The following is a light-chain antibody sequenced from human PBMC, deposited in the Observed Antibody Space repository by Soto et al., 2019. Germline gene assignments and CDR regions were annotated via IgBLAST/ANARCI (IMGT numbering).Light chain of an antibody. CDR1: QSVSSSSY. J-gene: IGKJ1*01. Sequence: EIVLTQSPGTLSLSPGESATLSCRASQSVSSSSYLAWYQQKPGQAPRLLIYGASSRATGIPDRFSGSGSGTDFTLTIGRLEPEDSAVYYCQVYGSSRTFGQGTKVEIK. V-gene: IGKV3-20*01. CDR3: QVYGSSRT. CDR2: GAS.